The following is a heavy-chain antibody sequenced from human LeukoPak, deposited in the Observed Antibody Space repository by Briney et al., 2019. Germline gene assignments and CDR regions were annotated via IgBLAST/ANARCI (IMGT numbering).Heavy chain of an antibody. J-gene: IGHJ4*02. Sequence: ASVKVSCKASGYPFTGYYLHWVRQAPGQGLEWMGWINPNSGFTNYAQKFQGRVTMTRDTSISTAYMELSRLRSDDTAVYYCARLADCSSSSCRSSDYWGQGTLVTVS. CDR3: ARLADCSSSSCRSSDY. D-gene: IGHD2-2*01. CDR1: GYPFTGYY. V-gene: IGHV1-2*02. CDR2: INPNSGFT.